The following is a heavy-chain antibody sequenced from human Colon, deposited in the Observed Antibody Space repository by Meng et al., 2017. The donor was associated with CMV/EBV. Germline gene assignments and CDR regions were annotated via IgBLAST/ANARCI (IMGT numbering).Heavy chain of an antibody. Sequence: GLRFRSYTMTWVRQAPGKGLEWGSSITGSGSYTYYSDSVSGRFTVSRDNAKNSVYLQMSGLRAEDTAVYYCASDPGTLGWGYYFDYWGRGTLVTVSS. J-gene: IGHJ4*02. CDR1: GLRFRSYT. V-gene: IGHV3-21*06. CDR2: ITGSGSYT. CDR3: ASDPGTLGWGYYFDY. D-gene: IGHD3-10*01.